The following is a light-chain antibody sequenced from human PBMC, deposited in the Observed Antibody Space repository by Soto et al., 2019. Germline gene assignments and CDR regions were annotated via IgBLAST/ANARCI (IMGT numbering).Light chain of an antibody. V-gene: IGKV3-20*01. CDR1: QSVTSRH. J-gene: IGKJ2*01. CDR3: QQYAGSPYT. CDR2: AAS. Sequence: EIVLTQSPGTLSLSPGERATLSCRASQSVTSRHLAWYQQKPGQAPRLLIYAASGRATGIPDRFGGSGSGTDFTLTISRLEPEDFADYYCQQYAGSPYTFGQGTKLEI.